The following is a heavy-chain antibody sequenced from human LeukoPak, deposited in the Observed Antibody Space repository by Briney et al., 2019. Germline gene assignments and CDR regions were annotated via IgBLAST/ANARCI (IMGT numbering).Heavy chain of an antibody. CDR2: ISSSSSYI. CDR1: GFTFNSYS. V-gene: IGHV3-21*06. D-gene: IGHD3-3*01. Sequence: GGSLRLSCAASGFTFNSYSMNWVRQAPGKGLEWVSSISSSSSYIYYADSVKGRFTTSRDNAKNSLYLQMNSLRAEDTAVYYCARFPESHWSGYYKATTGMDVWGQGTTVTVSS. J-gene: IGHJ6*02. CDR3: ARFPESHWSGYYKATTGMDV.